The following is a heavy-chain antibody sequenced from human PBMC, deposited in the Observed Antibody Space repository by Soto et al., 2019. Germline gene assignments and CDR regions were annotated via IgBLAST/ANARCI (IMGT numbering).Heavy chain of an antibody. Sequence: ASVKVSCKASGYTFSDYYIHWVRQAPGQGLEWMGWINPNSGGTKYAPKFQGGVTMTRDTSITTAYMELSRLRSGDTAVYYCAREPATAKPEGVDFWGQGTRVTVSS. J-gene: IGHJ4*02. CDR3: AREPATAKPEGVDF. CDR2: INPNSGGT. D-gene: IGHD1-1*01. V-gene: IGHV1-2*02. CDR1: GYTFSDYY.